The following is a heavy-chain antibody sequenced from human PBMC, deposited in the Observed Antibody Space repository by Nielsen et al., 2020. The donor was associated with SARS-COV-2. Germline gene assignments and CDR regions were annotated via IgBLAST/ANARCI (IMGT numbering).Heavy chain of an antibody. V-gene: IGHV1-18*01. CDR2: ISAYNGNT. Sequence: ASVKVSCKASGGTFTSYGISWVRQAPGQGLEWMGWISAYNGNTNYAQKLQGRVTMTTDTSTSTAYMELRSLRSDDTAVYYCARGPVVVPDYYYYGMDVWGQGTTVTVSS. CDR1: GGTFTSYG. D-gene: IGHD2-2*01. CDR3: ARGPVVVPDYYYYGMDV. J-gene: IGHJ6*02.